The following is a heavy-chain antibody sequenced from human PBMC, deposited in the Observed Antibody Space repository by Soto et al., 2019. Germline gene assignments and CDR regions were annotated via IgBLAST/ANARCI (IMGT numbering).Heavy chain of an antibody. CDR1: GFTFSVYS. D-gene: IGHD1-26*01. Sequence: GGSLRLSCAASGFTFSVYSMNWVRQAPGKGLEWFSSISSSSNSIYYTDSVQGRFTISRDNAKNSLYLQMNSLRAEDTAVYYCARGSGSLLKAAFDYWGQGTLVTVSS. CDR3: ARGSGSLLKAAFDY. V-gene: IGHV3-21*01. J-gene: IGHJ4*02. CDR2: ISSSSNSI.